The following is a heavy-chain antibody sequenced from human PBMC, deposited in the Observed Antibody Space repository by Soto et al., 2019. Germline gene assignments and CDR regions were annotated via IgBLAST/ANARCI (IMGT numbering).Heavy chain of an antibody. CDR2: INHSGST. CDR1: GGSFSGYY. CDR3: ARGYSSGWYGTAPLDAFDI. Sequence: PSETLSLTCAVYGGSFSGYYWSWIRQPPGKGLEWIGEINHSGSTNYNLSLKSRVTISVDTSKNQFSLKLSSVTAADTAVYYCARGYSSGWYGTAPLDAFDIWGQGTMVTVSS. J-gene: IGHJ3*02. V-gene: IGHV4-34*01. D-gene: IGHD6-19*01.